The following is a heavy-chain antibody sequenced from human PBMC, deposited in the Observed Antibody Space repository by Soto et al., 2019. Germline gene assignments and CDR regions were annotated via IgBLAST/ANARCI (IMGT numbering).Heavy chain of an antibody. D-gene: IGHD5-12*01. CDR1: GFTFSSSA. Sequence: QLLESGGGLVQPGGSLRLSCAASGFTFSSSAMSWVRQAPGKGLEWVSFISNSGSTTYYTDSVKGRFTISRDNSKNTLYLQMNSLRAEDTAVYYCAKVSCYPFIWVQGTMVTVSS. V-gene: IGHV3-23*01. CDR3: AKVSCYPFI. J-gene: IGHJ3*02. CDR2: ISNSGSTT.